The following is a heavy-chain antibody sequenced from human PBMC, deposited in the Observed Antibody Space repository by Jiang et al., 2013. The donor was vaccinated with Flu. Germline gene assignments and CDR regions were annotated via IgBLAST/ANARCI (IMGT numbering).Heavy chain of an antibody. J-gene: IGHJ4*02. V-gene: IGHV5-51*03. CDR3: ARVTHSTNWGIYFDY. CDR2: IYPDDSDT. CDR1: GYSFTNYW. D-gene: IGHD2-2*01. Sequence: GAEVKKPGESLKISCKDSGYSFTNYWIAWVRQMPGKGLEWMGIIYPDDSDTRYSPSFQGQVTISADKSISTAYLQWSSLKASDTAMYYCARVTHSTNWGIYFDYWGQGTLVTVSS.